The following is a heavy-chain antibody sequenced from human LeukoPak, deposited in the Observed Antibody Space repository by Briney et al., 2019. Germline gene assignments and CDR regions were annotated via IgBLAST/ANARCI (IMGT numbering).Heavy chain of an antibody. D-gene: IGHD3-22*01. CDR3: ARDLLVYYDPVLDP. V-gene: IGHV1-2*06. CDR2: INPNSGGT. CDR1: GYTFTTYY. J-gene: IGHJ5*02. Sequence: ASVKVSCKTSGYTFTTYYIHWVRQAPGQGLEWMGRINPNSGGTNYAQKFQGRVTMTRDTSISTAYMELSRLRSDDTAVYYCARDLLVYYDPVLDPWGQGTLVTVSS.